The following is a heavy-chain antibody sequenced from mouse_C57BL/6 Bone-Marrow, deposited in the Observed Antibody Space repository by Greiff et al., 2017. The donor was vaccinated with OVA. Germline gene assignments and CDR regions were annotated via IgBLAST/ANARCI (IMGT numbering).Heavy chain of an antibody. J-gene: IGHJ3*01. V-gene: IGHV5-4*01. D-gene: IGHD2-3*01. CDR1: GFTFSSYA. CDR2: ISDGGSYT. Sequence: EVQLMESGGGLVKPGGSLKLSCAASGFTFSSYAMSWVRQTPEKRLEWVATISDGGSYTYYPDNVKGRFTLSRDNAKNTQYLQLSNRESEDTAMYYWAADYDGFWFAYWGQGTMVTVSA. CDR3: AADYDGFWFAY.